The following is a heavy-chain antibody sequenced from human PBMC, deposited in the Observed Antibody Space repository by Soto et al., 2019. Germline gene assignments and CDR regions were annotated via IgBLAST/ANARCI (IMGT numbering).Heavy chain of an antibody. D-gene: IGHD3-22*01. Sequence: GGSLRLSCAASGFTFSSYGMHWVRQAPGKGLEWVAVISYDGSNKYYADSVKGRFTISRDNSKNTLYLQMNSLRAEDTAVYYCAKGVTSSSGYVFDYWGQGTLVTVSS. J-gene: IGHJ4*02. CDR1: GFTFSSYG. V-gene: IGHV3-30*18. CDR2: ISYDGSNK. CDR3: AKGVTSSSGYVFDY.